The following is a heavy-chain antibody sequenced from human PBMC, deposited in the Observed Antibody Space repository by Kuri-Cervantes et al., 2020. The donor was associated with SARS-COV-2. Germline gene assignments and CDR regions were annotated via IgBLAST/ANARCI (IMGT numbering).Heavy chain of an antibody. CDR3: VREGFGSSSHNYGMDV. CDR2: ISSSSSPI. CDR1: EFTFSSYG. Sequence: ETLSLTCAASEFTFSSYGMNWVRQVPGKGLEWLSYISSSSSPIFYADSVKGRFTISRDNVENSLYLQMNSLRPQDTAVYYCVREGFGSSSHNYGMDVWGQGTTVTVSS. V-gene: IGHV3-48*01. D-gene: IGHD6-6*01. J-gene: IGHJ6*02.